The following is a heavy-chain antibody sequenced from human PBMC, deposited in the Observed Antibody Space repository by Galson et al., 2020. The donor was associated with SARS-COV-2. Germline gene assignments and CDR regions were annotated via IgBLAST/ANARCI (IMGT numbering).Heavy chain of an antibody. J-gene: IGHJ6*02. Sequence: ASVKVSCKASGYTFTDYYIHWVRQAPGQGLEWMGWINPKSGGTNYAQKFEGRVTMTRDTSITTAYMELSRLRADDTAVYYCARLRYYDVLTGXXXDVXGQGTMVTVSS. CDR2: INPKSGGT. CDR1: GYTFTDYY. D-gene: IGHD3-9*01. CDR3: ARLRYYDVLTGXXXDV. V-gene: IGHV1-2*02.